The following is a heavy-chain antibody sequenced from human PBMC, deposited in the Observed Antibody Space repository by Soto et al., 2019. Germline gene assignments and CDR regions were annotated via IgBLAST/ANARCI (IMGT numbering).Heavy chain of an antibody. Sequence: QVKLVQSGGEIKKPGASVNVSCKASGYTFIRDGITWVRQAPGQGFEWLGWISGKNDKRNHAQKFRGRITMSSDTSTNTAYQEVRSLGPDYTDIYYCAREGNGDEDYWGQGTLVTISS. CDR1: GYTFIRDG. V-gene: IGHV1-18*04. J-gene: IGHJ4*02. CDR2: ISGKNDKR. CDR3: AREGNGDEDY. D-gene: IGHD2-8*01.